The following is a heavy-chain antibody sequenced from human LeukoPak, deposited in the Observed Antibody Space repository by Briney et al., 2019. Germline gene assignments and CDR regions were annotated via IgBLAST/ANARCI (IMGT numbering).Heavy chain of an antibody. D-gene: IGHD1-26*01. CDR2: MNPNSGNT. CDR1: GYTFTSYD. J-gene: IGHJ5*02. Sequence: ASVKVSCKASGYTFTSYDINWVRQATGQGLEWMGWMNPNSGNTRYAQKFQGRATMTRNTSISTAYMEVSSLRSEDTAVYYCARGYVGATEYWFDPWGQGTLVTVSS. V-gene: IGHV1-8*01. CDR3: ARGYVGATEYWFDP.